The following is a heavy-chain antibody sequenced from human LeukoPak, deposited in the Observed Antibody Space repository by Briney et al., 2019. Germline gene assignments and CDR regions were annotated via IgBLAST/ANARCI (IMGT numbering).Heavy chain of an antibody. Sequence: ASVKVSCKASGYTFTSYYMHWVRQAPGQGLEWKGIINPSGGSTSYAQKFQGRVTMTRDTSTSTVYMELSSLRSEDTAVYYCAKARSSSGWYSWGQGTLVTVSS. CDR2: INPSGGST. J-gene: IGHJ4*02. CDR1: GYTFTSYY. V-gene: IGHV1-46*01. CDR3: AKARSSSGWYS. D-gene: IGHD6-19*01.